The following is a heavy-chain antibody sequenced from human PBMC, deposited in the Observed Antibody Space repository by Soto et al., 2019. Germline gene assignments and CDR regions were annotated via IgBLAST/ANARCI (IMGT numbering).Heavy chain of an antibody. CDR3: TRRPKAGDAGVDPLAH. Sequence: EVRLVQSGGGVVKPEGSLRLSCSASGFSLSDGWMNWVRQTPGKGLEWVGRIKSKADGGTVDYAAPVKCRFVISRDDSETMLYWKMNSLKADDTGIYYCTRRPKAGDAGVDPLAHWGQGALVPVSS. CDR1: GFSLSDGW. J-gene: IGHJ4*02. V-gene: IGHV3-15*07. D-gene: IGHD3-10*01. CDR2: IKSKADGGTV.